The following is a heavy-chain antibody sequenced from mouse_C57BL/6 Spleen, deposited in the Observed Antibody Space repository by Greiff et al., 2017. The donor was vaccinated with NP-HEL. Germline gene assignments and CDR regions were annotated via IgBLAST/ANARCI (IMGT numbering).Heavy chain of an antibody. J-gene: IGHJ4*01. D-gene: IGHD1-1*01. CDR1: GYSFPDYN. Sequence: EVKVVESGPELVKPGASVKISCKASGYSFPDYNMNWVKQSNGKSLEWIGVINPNYGTTSYNQKFKGKATLTVYQSSSTAYMQLNRLTSEDSAVYYCARAITTVVDYYAMDYWGQGTSVTVSS. CDR2: INPNYGTT. V-gene: IGHV1-39*01. CDR3: ARAITTVVDYYAMDY.